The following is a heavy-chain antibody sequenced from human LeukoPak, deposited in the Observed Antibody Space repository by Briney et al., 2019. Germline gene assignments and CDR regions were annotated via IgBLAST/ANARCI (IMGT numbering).Heavy chain of an antibody. J-gene: IGHJ5*02. Sequence: SGPTLVKPTQTLTLTCTFSGFSLSTSGVGVGWIRQPPGKALEWLALIYWNDDKRYSPSLKSRLTITKDTSKNQVVLTMTNMDPVDTATYYCAHRLGWGCTNGVCYTAWFDPWGQGTLVTVFS. CDR1: GFSLSTSGVG. CDR2: IYWNDDK. D-gene: IGHD2-8*01. V-gene: IGHV2-5*01. CDR3: AHRLGWGCTNGVCYTAWFDP.